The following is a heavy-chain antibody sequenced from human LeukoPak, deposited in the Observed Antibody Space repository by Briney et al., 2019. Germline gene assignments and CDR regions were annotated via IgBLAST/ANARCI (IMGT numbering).Heavy chain of an antibody. D-gene: IGHD3-10*01. J-gene: IGHJ4*02. CDR1: GFTFHEND. CDR3: ARRDYYGSGSPDF. CDR2: INWNGDRT. V-gene: IGHV3-20*04. Sequence: PGGSLRLSCADSGFTFHENDISGGRHSPRKGLERVSGINWNGDRTGYADSVKGRFTISRDNAKKSLYLQMNSLRAEDTALYYCARRDYYGSGSPDFWGQGTLVTVSS.